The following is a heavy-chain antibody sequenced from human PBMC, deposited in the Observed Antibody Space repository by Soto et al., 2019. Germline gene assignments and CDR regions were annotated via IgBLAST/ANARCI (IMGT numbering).Heavy chain of an antibody. CDR1: GGTFSSYA. D-gene: IGHD3-22*01. J-gene: IGHJ4*02. V-gene: IGHV1-69*13. Sequence: ASVKVSCKASGGTFSSYAISWVRQAPGQGLEWMGGIIPIFGTANYAQKFQGRVTITADESTSTAYMELSSLRSEDTAVYYCAMYYYDSSGYFDYWGQGTLVTVSS. CDR2: IIPIFGTA. CDR3: AMYYYDSSGYFDY.